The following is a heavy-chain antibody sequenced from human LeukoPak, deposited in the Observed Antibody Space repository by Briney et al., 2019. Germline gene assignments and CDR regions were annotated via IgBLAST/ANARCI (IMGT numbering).Heavy chain of an antibody. J-gene: IGHJ5*02. V-gene: IGHV4-34*01. CDR3: ARDTYYYDSSGYYYLNWFDP. CDR1: GGSFSGYY. CDR2: IYHSGST. Sequence: SETLSLTCAVYGGSFSGYYWSWIRQPPGRGLEWIGNIYHSGSTYYNPSLKSRVTISVDTSKNQFSLKLSSVTAADTAVYYCARDTYYYDSSGYYYLNWFDPWGQGTLVTVSS. D-gene: IGHD3-22*01.